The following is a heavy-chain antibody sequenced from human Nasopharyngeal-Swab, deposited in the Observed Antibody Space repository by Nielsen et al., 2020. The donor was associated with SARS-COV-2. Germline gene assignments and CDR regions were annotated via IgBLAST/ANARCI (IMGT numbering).Heavy chain of an antibody. Sequence: SLKISCAASGFTFDDYAMHWVRQAPGKGLEWVSGISWNSGSIVYANSVKGRFTISRDNAKNSLYLQMNSLRAEDTALYYCAKDMGWTVTTYDAFDIWGQGTMVTVSS. J-gene: IGHJ3*02. D-gene: IGHD4-17*01. CDR3: AKDMGWTVTTYDAFDI. CDR1: GFTFDDYA. V-gene: IGHV3-9*01. CDR2: ISWNSGSI.